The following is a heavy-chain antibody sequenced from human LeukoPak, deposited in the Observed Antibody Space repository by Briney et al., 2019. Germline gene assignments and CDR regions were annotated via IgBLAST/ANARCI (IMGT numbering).Heavy chain of an antibody. J-gene: IGHJ3*02. D-gene: IGHD5-18*01. CDR3: ARDRYTVMAHDAIDI. Sequence: GRSLTLSCAASGFSFSSDGMHWVRQAPGKGLEWVSFISSSGTYIYYADSVKGRFTISRDNAKNSLYLQMNSLRAEDTAVYYCARDRYTVMAHDAIDIWGQGTMVTVSS. V-gene: IGHV3-21*01. CDR1: GFSFSSDG. CDR2: ISSSGTYI.